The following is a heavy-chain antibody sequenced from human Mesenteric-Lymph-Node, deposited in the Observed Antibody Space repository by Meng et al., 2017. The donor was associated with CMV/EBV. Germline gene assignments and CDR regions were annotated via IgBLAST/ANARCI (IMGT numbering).Heavy chain of an antibody. Sequence: GGSLRLSCAASGFTFSDYYMSWIRQAPGKGLEWVSYISSSGSTIYYADSVKGRFTISRDNAKNTVYLQMNSLRPEDTAVYYCARDLNFWSGYYDYWGQGTLVTVSS. V-gene: IGHV3-11*04. D-gene: IGHD3-3*01. J-gene: IGHJ4*02. CDR1: GFTFSDYY. CDR2: ISSSGSTI. CDR3: ARDLNFWSGYYDY.